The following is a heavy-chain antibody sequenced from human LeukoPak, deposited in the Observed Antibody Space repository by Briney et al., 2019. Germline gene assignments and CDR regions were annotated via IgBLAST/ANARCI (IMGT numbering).Heavy chain of an antibody. Sequence: GESLKISCQVSGYTFTDYWLGWVRHVSGKGLEWMGIIYPGDSDIRYSPSFQGQVTISADKSISTAYLQWSSLKASDTAMYYCARRGGAFDYWGQGTLVTVSS. D-gene: IGHD2-21*01. V-gene: IGHV5-51*01. CDR2: IYPGDSDI. CDR1: GYTFTDYW. CDR3: ARRGGAFDY. J-gene: IGHJ4*02.